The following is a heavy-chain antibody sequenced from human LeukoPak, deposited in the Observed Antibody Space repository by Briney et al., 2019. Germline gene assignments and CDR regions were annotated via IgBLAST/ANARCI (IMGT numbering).Heavy chain of an antibody. CDR1: EFSVTAYS. J-gene: IGHJ4*02. CDR2: ISGSGGST. Sequence: GGSLRLSCIASEFSVTAYSMSWVRQAPGKGLEWVSAISGSGGSTYYADSVKGRFTISRDNAKNTLYLQMNSLRAEDTAVYYCARIAAAGTACDYWGQGTLVTVSS. V-gene: IGHV3-23*01. CDR3: ARIAAAGTACDY. D-gene: IGHD6-13*01.